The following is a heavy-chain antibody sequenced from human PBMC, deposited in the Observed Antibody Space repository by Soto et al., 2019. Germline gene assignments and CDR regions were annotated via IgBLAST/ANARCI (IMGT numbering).Heavy chain of an antibody. Sequence: PSETLSLTCTVSGGSISSYYWSWIRQPPGKGLEWFGYIYYSGSTNYNPSLKSRVTISVDTSKTQFSLKLSSVTAADTAVYYCARDSGHYYYYYMDVWGKGTTVTVSS. CDR2: IYYSGST. CDR3: ARDSGHYYYYYMDV. CDR1: GGSISSYY. J-gene: IGHJ6*03. V-gene: IGHV4-59*12.